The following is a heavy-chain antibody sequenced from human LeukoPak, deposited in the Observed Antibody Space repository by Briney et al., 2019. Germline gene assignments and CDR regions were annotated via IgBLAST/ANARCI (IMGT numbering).Heavy chain of an antibody. CDR3: VSFYETY. D-gene: IGHD2/OR15-2a*01. V-gene: IGHV3-74*01. J-gene: IGHJ4*02. CDR1: GNYW. Sequence: GGSLRLSCAASGNYWMYWVRQVPGKGLVWVSHINSDGSWTSYADSVKGRFTISKDNAKNTVYLQMNSLRAEDTAVYYCVSFYETYWGRGTLVTVSS. CDR2: INSDGSWT.